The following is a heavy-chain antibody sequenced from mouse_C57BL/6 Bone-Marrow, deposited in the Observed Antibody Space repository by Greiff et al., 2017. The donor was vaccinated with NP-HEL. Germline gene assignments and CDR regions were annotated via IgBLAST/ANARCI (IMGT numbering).Heavy chain of an antibody. V-gene: IGHV1-19*01. CDR3: ARKLTYYYGFAY. CDR1: GYTFTDYY. J-gene: IGHJ3*01. Sequence: EVQLQESGPVLVKPGASVKMSCKASGYTFTDYYMNWVKQSHGKSLEWIGVINPYNGGTSYNQKFKGKATLTVDKSSSTAYMELNSLTSEDSAVYYCARKLTYYYGFAYWGQGTLVTVSA. D-gene: IGHD1-1*01. CDR2: INPYNGGT.